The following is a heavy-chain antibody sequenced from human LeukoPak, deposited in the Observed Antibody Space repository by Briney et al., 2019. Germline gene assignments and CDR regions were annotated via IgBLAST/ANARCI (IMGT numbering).Heavy chain of an antibody. D-gene: IGHD5-24*01. CDR2: ISSSDNTI. V-gene: IGHV3-11*04. Sequence: PGGSLRLSCAASGFTFSDYYMSWIRQAPGKGPEWVSSISSSDNTIYYIDSVKGRFAISRDNAKNSLYLQMKSLRAEDTAVYYCARGFYTYDQWGQGTLVTVSS. J-gene: IGHJ5*02. CDR3: ARGFYTYDQ. CDR1: GFTFSDYY.